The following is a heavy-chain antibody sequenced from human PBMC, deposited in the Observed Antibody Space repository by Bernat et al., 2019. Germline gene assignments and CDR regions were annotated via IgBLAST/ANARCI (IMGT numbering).Heavy chain of an antibody. D-gene: IGHD3-9*01. CDR3: ASSSYDILTGPKFDP. Sequence: QVQLQESGPGLVKPSETLSLTCTVSGGSISSYYWSWIRQPPGKGLEWIGYIYYSGSTNYNPSLKSRVTISVDTCKNQFSLKLSSVTAADTAVYYCASSSYDILTGPKFDPWGQGTLVTVSS. J-gene: IGHJ5*02. CDR1: GGSISSYY. V-gene: IGHV4-59*08. CDR2: IYYSGST.